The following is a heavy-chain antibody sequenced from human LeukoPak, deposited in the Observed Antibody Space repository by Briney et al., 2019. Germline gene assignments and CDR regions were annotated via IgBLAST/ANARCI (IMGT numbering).Heavy chain of an antibody. CDR3: ARDLYYYDSSGWYYFDY. J-gene: IGHJ4*02. Sequence: SETLSLTCTVSGGSISSSSYYWGWIRQPPGKGLEWIGSIYHSGSTYYNPSLKSRVTIAVETSKNQFSLKLSSVTAADKAVYYCARDLYYYDSSGWYYFDYWGQGTLVTVSS. V-gene: IGHV4-39*07. CDR2: IYHSGST. CDR1: GGSISSSSYY. D-gene: IGHD3-22*01.